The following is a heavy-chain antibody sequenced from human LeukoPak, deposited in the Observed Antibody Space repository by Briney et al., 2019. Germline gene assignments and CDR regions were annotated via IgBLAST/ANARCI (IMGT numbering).Heavy chain of an antibody. V-gene: IGHV1-2*02. D-gene: IGHD1-1*01. J-gene: IGHJ6*04. CDR2: INSNTGAT. Sequence: ASVKVSCKASGYTFIDYYMHWVRQAPGQGLEWMGFINSNTGATGYAQKSQGRVTMSRDTSITTVYMELNSLKSDDTAVYYCERGTPLDQGSEERVTTLTDVWGKGTSVTVSS. CDR3: ERGTPLDQGSEERVTTLTDV. CDR1: GYTFIDYY.